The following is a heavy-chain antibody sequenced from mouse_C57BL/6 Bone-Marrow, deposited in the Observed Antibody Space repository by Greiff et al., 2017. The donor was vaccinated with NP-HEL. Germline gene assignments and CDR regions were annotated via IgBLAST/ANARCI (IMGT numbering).Heavy chain of an antibody. J-gene: IGHJ3*01. CDR2: IYPRSGNT. V-gene: IGHV1-81*01. Sequence: VQLQQSGAELARPGASVKLSCKASGYTFTSYGISWVKQRTGQGLEWIGEIYPRSGNTYYNEKFKGKATLTADKSSSTAYMELRSLTSEDSAVYFCARRFYYYGSSYGFAYWGQGTLVTVSA. CDR1: GYTFTSYG. CDR3: ARRFYYYGSSYGFAY. D-gene: IGHD1-1*01.